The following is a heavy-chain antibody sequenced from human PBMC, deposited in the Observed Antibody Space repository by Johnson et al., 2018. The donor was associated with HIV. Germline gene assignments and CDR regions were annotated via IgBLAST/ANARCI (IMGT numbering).Heavy chain of an antibody. Sequence: QVQLVESGGGVVQPGRSLRLSCAASGFTFNSYAMHWVRQPPGKGLEWVAVISFDGTEKHYGDSVRGRFTISRDNSKNTLSLQMNSLTTEDTAIYYCARGSLIDDSFPEWGQGTMVLVSS. V-gene: IGHV3-30*04. CDR2: ISFDGTEK. CDR1: GFTFNSYA. J-gene: IGHJ3*01. D-gene: IGHD2-8*01. CDR3: ARGSLIDDSFPE.